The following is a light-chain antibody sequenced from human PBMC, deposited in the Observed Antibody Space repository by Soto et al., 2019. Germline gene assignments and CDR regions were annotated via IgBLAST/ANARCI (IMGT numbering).Light chain of an antibody. CDR2: AAS. CDR3: QQSYSTPYT. CDR1: QSISSY. J-gene: IGKJ2*01. Sequence: DIQMTQSPSSLSASVGDRVTITCRTSQSISSYLNWYQQKPGKAPKLLIYAASSLQSGVPSRFSGSGSGTDFTRTINSLQPEDFETYYCQQSYSTPYTFGQGTKLEI. V-gene: IGKV1-39*01.